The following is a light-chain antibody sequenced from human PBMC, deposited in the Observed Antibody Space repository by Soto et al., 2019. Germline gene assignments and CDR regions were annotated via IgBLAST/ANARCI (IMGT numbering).Light chain of an antibody. CDR2: GAS. Sequence: IVMTQSPATLSVSPWERATLSCRASQSVDGTYLAWYQQKPGQSPRLVMFGASSRATGIPDRFSGSGSGTDFTLTISRLEPEDFAVYYCHQYGSSPTFGQGTKVDIK. CDR3: HQYGSSPT. J-gene: IGKJ1*01. CDR1: QSVDGTY. V-gene: IGKV3-20*01.